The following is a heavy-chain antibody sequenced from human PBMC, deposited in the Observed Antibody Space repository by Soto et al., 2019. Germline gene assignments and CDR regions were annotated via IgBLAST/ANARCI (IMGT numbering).Heavy chain of an antibody. D-gene: IGHD3-22*01. CDR3: AREYESSGYYRFAFDI. CDR2: IYSGGST. CDR1: GFTVSSNY. Sequence: EVQLVESGGGLVQPGGSLRLSCAASGFTVSSNYMSWVRQAPGKGLEWVSVIYSGGSTYYADSVKGRFTISRDNSKNTLYLQMNSLRAEDTDVYYCAREYESSGYYRFAFDIWGQGTMVTVSS. V-gene: IGHV3-66*01. J-gene: IGHJ3*02.